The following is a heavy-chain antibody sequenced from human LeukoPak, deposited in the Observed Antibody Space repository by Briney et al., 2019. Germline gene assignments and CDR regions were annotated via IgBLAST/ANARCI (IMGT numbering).Heavy chain of an antibody. CDR1: GFTVSSNY. J-gene: IGHJ6*02. D-gene: IGHD3-9*01. V-gene: IGHV3-53*04. CDR2: IYSGGST. CDR3: ARVDFSELGYYYGMDV. Sequence: GGSLRLSCAASGFTVSSNYMSWVRQAPGKGKEWESIIYSGGSTYYEDSVKGRFTISRHNSKNTLYLQMTSLRPADTAVYYCARVDFSELGYYYGMDVWGQGTTVTVSS.